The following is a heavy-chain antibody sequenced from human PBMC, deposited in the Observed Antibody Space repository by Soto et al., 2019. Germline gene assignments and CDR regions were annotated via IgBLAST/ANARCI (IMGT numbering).Heavy chain of an antibody. CDR1: GGSISSYY. J-gene: IGHJ6*02. Sequence: SETLSLTCTVSGGSISSYYWSWIRQPPGKGLEWIGYIYYSGSTNYNPSLKSRVTISVDTSKNQFSLKLSSVTAADTAAYYCASGSSPYYYYYGMDVWGQGTTVTVSS. V-gene: IGHV4-59*01. CDR2: IYYSGST. D-gene: IGHD6-6*01. CDR3: ASGSSPYYYYYGMDV.